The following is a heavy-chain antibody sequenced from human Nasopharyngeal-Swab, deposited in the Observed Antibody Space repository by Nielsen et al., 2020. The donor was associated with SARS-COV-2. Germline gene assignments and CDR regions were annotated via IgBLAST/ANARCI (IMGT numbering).Heavy chain of an antibody. CDR1: GFTFSPYT. Sequence: GGSLRLSCATSGFTFSPYTMTWVRRAPGKGLQWISYITSGNSVQYADSVRGRFTISRDNAKNSLYLQMSSLRVDDTAVYYCARLVTGTRPPDYFDNWGQGTQVTVSS. J-gene: IGHJ4*02. CDR3: ARLVTGTRPPDYFDN. V-gene: IGHV3-48*04. CDR2: ITSGNSV. D-gene: IGHD4-11*01.